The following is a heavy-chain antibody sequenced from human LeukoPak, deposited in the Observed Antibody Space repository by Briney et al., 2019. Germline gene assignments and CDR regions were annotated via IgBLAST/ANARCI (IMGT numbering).Heavy chain of an antibody. D-gene: IGHD3-10*01. V-gene: IGHV1-2*02. CDR3: ATGGLVTMVPGIPRSPFEY. CDR1: VDTFSTGY. CDR2: INPNSGVA. J-gene: IGHJ4*02. Sequence: ASVKVSPKTSVDTFSTGYIQWMRHAPGQGLEWMGWINPNSGVADYAQKFQGRVTMTRATSLSTAYMDLNRLTSDDTAVYFCATGGLVTMVPGIPRSPFEYWGQGDMVTVSS.